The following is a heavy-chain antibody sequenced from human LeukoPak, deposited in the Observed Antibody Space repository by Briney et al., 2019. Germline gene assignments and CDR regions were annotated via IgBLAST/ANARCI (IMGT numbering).Heavy chain of an antibody. CDR1: GFTFSDSW. CDR3: ATYTHWVAGDV. J-gene: IGHJ6*02. V-gene: IGHV3-7*01. Sequence: PGGSLRLSCAASGFTFSDSWMSWVRQAPGKGLEWVANMNQDGSAKGYVDSVKGRLTISRDNARNSLYLQTSSLRPEDTAVYYCATYTHWVAGDVWGQGTTVTVSS. CDR2: MNQDGSAK. D-gene: IGHD3-16*01.